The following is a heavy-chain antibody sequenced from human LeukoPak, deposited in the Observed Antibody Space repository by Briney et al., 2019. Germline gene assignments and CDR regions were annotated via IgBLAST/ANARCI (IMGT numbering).Heavy chain of an antibody. CDR1: GFTFSSYW. V-gene: IGHV3-7*03. D-gene: IGHD2-2*01. J-gene: IGHJ4*02. CDR3: ARQYCSSTSCYARGFFDY. Sequence: PGGSLRLSCAASGFTFSSYWMSWVRQAPGKGLEWVANIKQDGSEEYYVDSVKGRFTISRDNAKNSLYLQMNSLRAEDTAVFYCARQYCSSTSCYARGFFDYWGQGTLVTVSS. CDR2: IKQDGSEE.